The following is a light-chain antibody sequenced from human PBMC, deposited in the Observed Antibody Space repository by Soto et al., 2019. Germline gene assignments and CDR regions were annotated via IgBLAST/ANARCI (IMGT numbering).Light chain of an antibody. V-gene: IGKV3D-20*02. J-gene: IGKJ1*01. Sequence: EIVLTQSPATLSLSPGESATLSCRASQSISRSYLAWYQQKPGQAPRLLIHATSTRATGVPDRFSGSGSGTDFTLTISRLEPEDSAVYYCQQNLGVHTFGQGTKVDNK. CDR3: QQNLGVHT. CDR2: ATS. CDR1: QSISRSY.